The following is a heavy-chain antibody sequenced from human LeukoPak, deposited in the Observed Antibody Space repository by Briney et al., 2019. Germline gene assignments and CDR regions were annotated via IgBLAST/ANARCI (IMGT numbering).Heavy chain of an antibody. J-gene: IGHJ6*03. V-gene: IGHV1-69*13. CDR1: GGTFSSYA. CDR2: IIPIFGTA. D-gene: IGHD2-2*02. CDR3: ARGPLYCSSTSCYIRSYYYYYYMDV. Sequence: SVKVSCTASGGTFSSYAISWVRQAPGQGLEWMGGIIPIFGTANYAQKFQGRVTITADESTSTAYMELSSLRSEDTAVYYCARGPLYCSSTSCYIRSYYYYYYMDVWGKGTTVTVSS.